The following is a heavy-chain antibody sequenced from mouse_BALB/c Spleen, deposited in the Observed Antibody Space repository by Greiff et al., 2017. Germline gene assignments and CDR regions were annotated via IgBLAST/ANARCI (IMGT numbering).Heavy chain of an antibody. J-gene: IGHJ4*01. CDR2: ISYSGST. CDR1: GDSITSGY. D-gene: IGHD1-1*01. V-gene: IGHV3-8*02. Sequence: DVQLVESGPSLVKPSQTLSLTCSVTGDSITSGYWNWIRKFPGNKLEYMGYISYSGSTYYNPSLKSRISITRDTSKNQYYLQLNSVTTEDTATYYCARIPLFITTVVATDYYAMDYWGQGTSVTVSS. CDR3: ARIPLFITTVVATDYYAMDY.